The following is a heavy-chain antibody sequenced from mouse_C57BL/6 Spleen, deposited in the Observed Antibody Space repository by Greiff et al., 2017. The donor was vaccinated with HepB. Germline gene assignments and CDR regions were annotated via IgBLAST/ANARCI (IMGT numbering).Heavy chain of an antibody. CDR2: IYPGGGYT. CDR1: GYTFTNYW. CDR3: ARYGNYDYAMDY. D-gene: IGHD2-1*01. V-gene: IGHV1-63*01. J-gene: IGHJ4*01. Sequence: QVQLKQSGAELVRPGTSVKMSCKASGYTFTNYWIGWAKQRPGHGLEWIGDIYPGGGYTNYNEKFKGKATLTADKSSSTAYMQFSSLTSEDSAIYYCARYGNYDYAMDYWGQGTSVTVSS.